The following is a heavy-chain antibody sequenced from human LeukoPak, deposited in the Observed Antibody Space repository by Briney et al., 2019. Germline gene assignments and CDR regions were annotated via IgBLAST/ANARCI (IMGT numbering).Heavy chain of an antibody. J-gene: IGHJ4*02. CDR3: VTDLVIKGYFDY. Sequence: QPGGSLRLSCAASGFTFSSYAMSWVRQVPGKGLEWVGRIRRKTDGETTDHAAPVKGRFTISRDDSKNTLYLQMNSLKTEDTAVYYCVTDLVIKGYFDYWGQGALVTVSS. D-gene: IGHD2-21*01. CDR1: GFTFSSYA. CDR2: IRRKTDGETT. V-gene: IGHV3-15*01.